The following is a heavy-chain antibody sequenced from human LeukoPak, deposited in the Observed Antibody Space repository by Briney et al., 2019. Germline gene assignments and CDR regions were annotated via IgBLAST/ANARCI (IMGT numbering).Heavy chain of an antibody. CDR2: IYTSGST. D-gene: IGHD5-24*01. J-gene: IGHJ4*02. CDR3: ARGGDGYNWDYFDY. Sequence: SETLSLTCTVSGGSISSGSYYWSWIRQPAGKGLEWIGRIYTSGSTNYNPSLKSRVTISVDTSKNQFSLKLSSAPAADTAVYYCARGGDGYNWDYFDYWGQGTLVTVSS. V-gene: IGHV4-61*02. CDR1: GGSISSGSYY.